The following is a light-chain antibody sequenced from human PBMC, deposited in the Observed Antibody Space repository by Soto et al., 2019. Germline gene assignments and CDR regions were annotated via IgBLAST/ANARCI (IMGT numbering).Light chain of an antibody. CDR3: MQASQFPHT. CDR1: QSLVRSDGSIY. J-gene: IGKJ4*01. CDR2: KTS. Sequence: DIVMTQTPLSSPVTLGQPASISCKSSQSLVRSDGSIYLSWLHQRPGQPPRLLFYKTSNRFSGVPDRFSASGAGTDFTLKISRVEAEDVGLYYCMQASQFPHTFGGGTKVEIK. V-gene: IGKV2-24*01.